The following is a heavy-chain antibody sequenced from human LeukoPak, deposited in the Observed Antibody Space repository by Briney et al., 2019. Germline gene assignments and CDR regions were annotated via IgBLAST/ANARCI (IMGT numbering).Heavy chain of an antibody. Sequence: GGSLRVSCAASGFTFSSYAMSWVRQAPGKGLEWVSSISGNSGRTYYADSVKGRFSISRDNSNNTLYLQMNSLRAEDAAVYYCANRPDQISVWGQGTTVTVSS. CDR3: ANRPDQISV. D-gene: IGHD1-14*01. V-gene: IGHV3-23*01. CDR1: GFTFSSYA. J-gene: IGHJ6*02. CDR2: ISGNSGRT.